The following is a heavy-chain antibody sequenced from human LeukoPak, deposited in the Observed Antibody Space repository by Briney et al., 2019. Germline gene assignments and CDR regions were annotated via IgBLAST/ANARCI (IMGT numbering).Heavy chain of an antibody. V-gene: IGHV3-48*01. CDR2: ISSSSSTI. D-gene: IGHD3-9*01. CDR1: GFTFSSYA. CDR3: ARKTIRAFDY. J-gene: IGHJ4*02. Sequence: GGSLRLSCAASGFTFSSYAMHWVRQAPGKGLEWVSYISSSSSTIYYADSVKGRFTISRDNAKNSLYLQMNSLRAEDTAVYYCARKTIRAFDYWGQGTLVTVSS.